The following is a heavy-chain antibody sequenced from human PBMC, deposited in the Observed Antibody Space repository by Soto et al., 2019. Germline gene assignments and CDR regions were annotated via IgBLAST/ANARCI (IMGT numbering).Heavy chain of an antibody. CDR3: VAGKLIPFDY. Sequence: GGSLRLSCSASGFTFSVYAMHWVRQAPGKGLEYVSGISSKGVSTYYADSVKGRFVISRDCSKSTVYLQMNSLRPEDTAVYYCVAGKLIPFDYWGQGTLVTVSS. CDR2: ISSKGVST. V-gene: IGHV3-64D*08. CDR1: GFTFSVYA. J-gene: IGHJ4*02.